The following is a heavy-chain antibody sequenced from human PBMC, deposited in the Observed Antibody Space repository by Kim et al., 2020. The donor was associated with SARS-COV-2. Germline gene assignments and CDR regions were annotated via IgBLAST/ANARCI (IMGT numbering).Heavy chain of an antibody. Sequence: GGSLRLSCAASGFTFSSYSMNWVRQAPGKGLEWVSSISSSSSYIYYADSVKGRFTISRDNAKNSLYLQMNSLRAEDTAVYYCARDPQLWRPPGYWGQGTLGTVSS. CDR3: ARDPQLWRPPGY. D-gene: IGHD5-18*01. V-gene: IGHV3-21*01. CDR2: ISSSSSYI. CDR1: GFTFSSYS. J-gene: IGHJ4*02.